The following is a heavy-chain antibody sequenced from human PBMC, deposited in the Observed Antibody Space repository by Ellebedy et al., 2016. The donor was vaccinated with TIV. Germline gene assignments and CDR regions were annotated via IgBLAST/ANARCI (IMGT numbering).Heavy chain of an antibody. CDR1: GFTFSSYA. J-gene: IGHJ5*02. CDR3: AKDNSYGVVENWFDP. D-gene: IGHD3-3*01. V-gene: IGHV3-30*04. CDR2: ISYDGSNK. Sequence: GESLKISXAASGFTFSSYAMHWVRQAPGKGLEWVAVISYDGSNKYYADSVKGRFTISRDNSKNTLYLQMNSLRAEDTAVYYCAKDNSYGVVENWFDPWGQGTLVTVSS.